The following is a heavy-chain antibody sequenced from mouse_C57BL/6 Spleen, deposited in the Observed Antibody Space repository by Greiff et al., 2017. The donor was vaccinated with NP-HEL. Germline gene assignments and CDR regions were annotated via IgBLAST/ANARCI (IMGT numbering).Heavy chain of an antibody. CDR2: IHPNSGST. CDR1: GYTFTSYW. V-gene: IGHV1-64*01. J-gene: IGHJ2*01. D-gene: IGHD1-1*01. CDR3: ARGTDLFITTVVAHFDY. Sequence: QVQLQQPGAELVKPGASVKLSCKASGYTFTSYWMHWVKQRPGQGLEWIGMIHPNSGSTNYNEKFKSKATLTVDKSSSTAYMQLSSLTSEDSAVYYGARGTDLFITTVVAHFDYWGKGTTLTVSS.